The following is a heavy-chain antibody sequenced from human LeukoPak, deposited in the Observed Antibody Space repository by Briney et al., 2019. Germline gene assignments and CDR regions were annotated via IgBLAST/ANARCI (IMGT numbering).Heavy chain of an antibody. J-gene: IGHJ3*01. CDR2: VKKDGSEK. CDR3: ARGRYYYYSSVYPDPCDL. V-gene: IGHV3-7*01. Sequence: SGGTLRLSCAASGFTFSRYWMRWVCQGPGKGEGRGANVKKDGSEKYYVDSVKGGFTIYRDNAKNSLYLQMNSLRAGATPVYYLARGRYYYYSSVYPDPCDLWGQGTMVTVSS. D-gene: IGHD3-22*01. CDR1: GFTFSRYW.